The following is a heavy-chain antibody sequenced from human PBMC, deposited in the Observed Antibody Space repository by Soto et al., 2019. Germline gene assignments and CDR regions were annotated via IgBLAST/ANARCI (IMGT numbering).Heavy chain of an antibody. D-gene: IGHD1-1*01. CDR1: GGSITSGDNY. CDR2: IYYSGTT. J-gene: IGHJ6*02. CDR3: ARDLWVEPELYYYGMDV. V-gene: IGHV4-30-4*01. Sequence: PSETLSLTCTVSGGSITSGDNYWSWIRQPPGKGLEWIGYIYYSGTTYYNPSLKSRLTISVDTSKNHFSLRLTSVTAADTAVYYCARDLWVEPELYYYGMDVWGQGTTVTVSS.